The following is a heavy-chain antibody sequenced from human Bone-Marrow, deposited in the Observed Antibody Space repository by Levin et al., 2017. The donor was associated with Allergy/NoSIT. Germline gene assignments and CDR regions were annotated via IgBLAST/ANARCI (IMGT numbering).Heavy chain of an antibody. CDR2: IKQDGSEK. CDR1: GFTFSSYW. V-gene: IGHV3-7*01. Sequence: PGGSLRLSCAASGFTFSSYWMSWVRQAPGKGLEWVANIKQDGSEKYYVDSVKGRFTISRDNAKNSLYLQMNSLRAEDTAVYYCARDSARSGYYYDFQHWGQGTLVTVSS. D-gene: IGHD3-22*01. CDR3: ARDSARSGYYYDFQH. J-gene: IGHJ1*01.